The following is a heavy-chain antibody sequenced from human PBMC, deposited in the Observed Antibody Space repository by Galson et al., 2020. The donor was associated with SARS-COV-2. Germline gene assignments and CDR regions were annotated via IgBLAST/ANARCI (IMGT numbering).Heavy chain of an antibody. J-gene: IGHJ4*02. CDR3: ASSNPYYDMLTGYLPLFDY. Sequence: QAGGSLRLSCAASGFTLSSYWMHWVRQAPGKGLVWVSRINSDGSSTSYADSVKGRFTISRDNAKNTLYLQMNSLRAEDTAVYYCASSNPYYDMLTGYLPLFDYWGQGTLVTVSS. V-gene: IGHV3-74*01. D-gene: IGHD3-9*01. CDR1: GFTLSSYW. CDR2: INSDGSST.